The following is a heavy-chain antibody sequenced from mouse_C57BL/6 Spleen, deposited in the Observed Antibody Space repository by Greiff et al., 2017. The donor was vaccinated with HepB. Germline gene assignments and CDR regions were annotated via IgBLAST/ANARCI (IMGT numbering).Heavy chain of an antibody. Sequence: EVMLVESEGGLVQPGSSMKLSCTASGFTFSDYYMAWVRQVPEKGLEWVANINSDGSSTYYLDSLKSRFIISRDNAKNILYLQMSSLKSEDTATYYCARDSYYGYGGAMDYWGQGTSVTVSS. V-gene: IGHV5-16*01. CDR3: ARDSYYGYGGAMDY. CDR2: INSDGSST. D-gene: IGHD2-2*01. CDR1: GFTFSDYY. J-gene: IGHJ4*01.